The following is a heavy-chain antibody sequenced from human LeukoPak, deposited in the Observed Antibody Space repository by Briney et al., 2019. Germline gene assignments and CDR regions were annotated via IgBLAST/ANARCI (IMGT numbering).Heavy chain of an antibody. CDR2: INPSGGFT. J-gene: IGHJ5*02. D-gene: IGHD3-10*01. CDR3: ARDLTMVRGARYRPYNWFDP. V-gene: IGHV1-46*01. Sequence: AASVKVSCKASGYSFSTHWMHWVRQAPGQGLEWMGIINPSGGFTSYAQKLQGRVTVTRDMSTSTVYMELSNLRSEDAAVYYCARDLTMVRGARYRPYNWFDPWGQGTLVTVSP. CDR1: GYSFSTHW.